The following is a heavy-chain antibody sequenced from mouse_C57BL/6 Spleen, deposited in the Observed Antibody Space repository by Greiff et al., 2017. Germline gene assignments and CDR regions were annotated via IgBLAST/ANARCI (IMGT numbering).Heavy chain of an antibody. J-gene: IGHJ4*01. D-gene: IGHD1-1*02. CDR1: GFTFSDSG. CDR3: ARPGSYPQYDAMDY. V-gene: IGHV5-17*01. CDR2: ISSGRSTI. Sequence: EVQLVESGGGLVKPGGSLKLSCAASGFTFSDSGMHWVRQAPEKGLEWVAYISSGRSTIYYADTVKGRFTISRDNAKNTLFLQMTSLRSEETAMYYCARPGSYPQYDAMDYWGQGTSVTVSS.